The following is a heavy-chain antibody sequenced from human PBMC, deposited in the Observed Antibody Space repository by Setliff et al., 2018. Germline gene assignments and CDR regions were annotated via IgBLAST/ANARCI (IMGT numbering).Heavy chain of an antibody. D-gene: IGHD3-22*01. CDR2: SSGPGGST. CDR1: GFSFSVFA. J-gene: IGHJ4*03. V-gene: IGHV3-23*01. Sequence: GGSLRLSCAASGFSFSVFAMSWVRQAPGRGLEWVSASSGPGGSTYYADSVKGRFTIARDNSKNTLYLQMNSLRAEDTAVYFCAKDAPYYYDNSGYPHSFDYWGQGTTVTVSS. CDR3: AKDAPYYYDNSGYPHSFDY.